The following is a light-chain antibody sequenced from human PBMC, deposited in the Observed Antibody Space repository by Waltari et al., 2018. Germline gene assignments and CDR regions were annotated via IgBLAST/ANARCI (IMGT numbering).Light chain of an antibody. CDR3: CSYAGSSTLV. J-gene: IGLJ3*02. CDR1: SSDVGSYNL. V-gene: IGLV2-23*01. CDR2: EGS. Sequence: QSALTPPASVSGSPGQSITISCTGTSSDVGSYNLVSWYQQHPGKAPKLMIYEGSKRPSGVSNRFSGSKSGQTASLTIPGLQAEDEADYYCCSYAGSSTLVFGGGTKLTVL.